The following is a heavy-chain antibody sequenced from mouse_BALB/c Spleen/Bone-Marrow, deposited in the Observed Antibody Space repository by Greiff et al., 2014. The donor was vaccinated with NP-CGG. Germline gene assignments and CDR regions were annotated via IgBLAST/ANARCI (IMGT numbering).Heavy chain of an antibody. D-gene: IGHD2-14*01. Sequence: VQLVESGPELVRPGVSVKISCKGSSYTFTDYAMHWVKQSHAKSLEWIGVISNYYGNTNYNQKFKGKATMTVDKSSSTAYMELARLTSEDSAVYYCARSGYRYEGYYAMDYWGQGTSVTVSS. CDR1: SYTFTDYA. CDR3: ARSGYRYEGYYAMDY. J-gene: IGHJ4*01. CDR2: ISNYYGNT. V-gene: IGHV1-67*01.